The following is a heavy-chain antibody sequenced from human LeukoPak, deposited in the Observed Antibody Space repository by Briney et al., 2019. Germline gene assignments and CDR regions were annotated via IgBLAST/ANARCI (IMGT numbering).Heavy chain of an antibody. V-gene: IGHV3-7*01. J-gene: IGHJ4*02. Sequence: GGSLRLSCAASGFPFSSYWMSWVRQAPGKGLEWVANIKQDGSEKYYVDSVKGRFTISRDNAKNSLYLQMNSLRAEDTAVYYCARDCRGVEVSHYYMNYFDYWGQGTLVTVSS. CDR3: ARDCRGVEVSHYYMNYFDY. CDR2: IKQDGSEK. D-gene: IGHD1-26*01. CDR1: GFPFSSYW.